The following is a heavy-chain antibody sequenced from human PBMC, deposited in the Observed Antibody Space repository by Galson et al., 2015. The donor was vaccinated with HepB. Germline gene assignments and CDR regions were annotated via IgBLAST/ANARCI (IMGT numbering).Heavy chain of an antibody. CDR3: ARDRDRTTFFFDH. Sequence: SLRLSCAASGLTFSTHDIHWVRQAPGKGLEWVAVFWNERDSEYYADSVKGRFTVSRDISKNTLYLEMNSLRAEDTAVYYCARDRDRTTFFFDHWGQGTLVTVSS. D-gene: IGHD2/OR15-2a*01. V-gene: IGHV3-33*01. J-gene: IGHJ4*02. CDR2: FWNERDSE. CDR1: GLTFSTHD.